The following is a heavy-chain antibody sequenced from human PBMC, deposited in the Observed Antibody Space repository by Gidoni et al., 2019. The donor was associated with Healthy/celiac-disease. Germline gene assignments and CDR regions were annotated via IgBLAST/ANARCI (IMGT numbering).Heavy chain of an antibody. V-gene: IGHV4-59*01. CDR2: IYYSGST. Sequence: QVQLQESGPGLVKPSETLSLTCTVSGGSISSYYWSWIRQPPGKGLEWIGYIYYSGSTNYNPSLKSRVTISVDTSKNQFSLKLSSVTAADTAVYYCARVRWWSDARWFDPWGQGTLVTVSS. CDR3: ARVRWWSDARWFDP. D-gene: IGHD2-15*01. J-gene: IGHJ5*02. CDR1: GGSISSYY.